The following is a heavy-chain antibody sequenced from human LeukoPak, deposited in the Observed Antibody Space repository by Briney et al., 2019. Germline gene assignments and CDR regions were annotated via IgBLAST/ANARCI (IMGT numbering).Heavy chain of an antibody. J-gene: IGHJ4*02. Sequence: SETLSLTCTVSGGSISNNNYYWAWIRQPPGKGLECIGSTYYSGSPYYNPSLKSRVTISVDTSKNQFSLRLSSVTAADTAVYYCATWRTAKTGFDYWGQGTLVTVSS. D-gene: IGHD1-1*01. CDR3: ATWRTAKTGFDY. CDR2: TYYSGSP. CDR1: GGSISNNNYY. V-gene: IGHV4-39*01.